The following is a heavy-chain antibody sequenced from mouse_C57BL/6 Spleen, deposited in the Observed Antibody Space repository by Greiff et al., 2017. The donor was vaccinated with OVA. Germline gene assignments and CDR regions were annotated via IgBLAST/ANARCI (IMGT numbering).Heavy chain of an antibody. J-gene: IGHJ3*01. CDR3: ASERGLAWFAY. Sequence: VQLQQPGAELVKPGASVKLSCKASGYTFTSYWMHWVKQRPGQGLEWIGMIHPNSGSTNYNEKFKSKATLTVDKSSSPAYMQLSSLTSEDSAVYSGASERGLAWFAYWGQGTLVTVSA. CDR1: GYTFTSYW. CDR2: IHPNSGST. D-gene: IGHD4-1*01. V-gene: IGHV1-64*01.